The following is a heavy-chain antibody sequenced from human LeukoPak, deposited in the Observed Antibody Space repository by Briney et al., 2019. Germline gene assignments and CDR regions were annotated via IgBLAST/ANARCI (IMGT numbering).Heavy chain of an antibody. Sequence: GGSLRLSCAASGFTFSSYWMSWVRQAPGKGLEWVAVISNDGSSKYYADSVKGRFTISRDNSKNTLYLQMNSLRAEDTAVYYCARGNGYYDSSGKNWFDPWGQGTLVTVSS. CDR1: GFTFSSYW. D-gene: IGHD3-22*01. CDR2: ISNDGSSK. CDR3: ARGNGYYDSSGKNWFDP. J-gene: IGHJ5*02. V-gene: IGHV3-30*03.